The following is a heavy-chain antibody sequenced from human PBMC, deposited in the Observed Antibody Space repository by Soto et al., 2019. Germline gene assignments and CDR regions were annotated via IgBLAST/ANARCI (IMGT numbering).Heavy chain of an antibody. CDR2: IIPILGIA. D-gene: IGHD6-13*01. V-gene: IGHV1-69*02. CDR3: ARASGSAAGPNYFDY. Sequence: SVKVSCKASGGTFSSYTISWVRQAPGQGLEWMGRIIPILGIANYAQKFQGRVKITADKSTSTAYMKLSSLRSEDTAVYYCARASGSAAGPNYFDYWGQGTLVTVSS. J-gene: IGHJ4*02. CDR1: GGTFSSYT.